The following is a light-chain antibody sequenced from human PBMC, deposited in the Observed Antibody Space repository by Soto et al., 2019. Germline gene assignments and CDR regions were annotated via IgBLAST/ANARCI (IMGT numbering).Light chain of an antibody. Sequence: IQMTQSPSSLSASVGDRVTITCRASQSISNYLNWYQQKPGKAPKLLIYAASSLQSGVPSRFSGSGSGTDFTLTISSLQPEDFATYYCQQSYSTLTFGGGTKVEIK. CDR2: AAS. J-gene: IGKJ4*01. V-gene: IGKV1-39*01. CDR1: QSISNY. CDR3: QQSYSTLT.